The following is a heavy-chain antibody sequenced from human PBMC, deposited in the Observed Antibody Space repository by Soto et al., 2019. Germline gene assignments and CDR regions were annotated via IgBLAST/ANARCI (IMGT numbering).Heavy chain of an antibody. V-gene: IGHV4-61*01. CDR1: VGSFSNDNFY. CDR3: ARGLTMGQLPSHFDH. J-gene: IGHJ5*02. Sequence: SETLSVTGTVSVGSFSNDNFYWSWILQPPGKGLEWIGYVHSSGITNYNPSLKRRVTISVDTSRNQFSLRLSSVTAADTAVYYCARGLTMGQLPSHFDHWGQGTLVTVSS. CDR2: VHSSGIT. D-gene: IGHD3-16*01.